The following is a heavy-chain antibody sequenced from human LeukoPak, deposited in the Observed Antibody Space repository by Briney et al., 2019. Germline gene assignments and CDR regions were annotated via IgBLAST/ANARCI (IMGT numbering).Heavy chain of an antibody. V-gene: IGHV4-39*01. CDR3: ARQNICCSRTSCYEVDWFDP. Sequence: SETLSLTCTVSGGSISSSSYYWGWIRQPPGKGLEWIGSMYYSGSTYYNPSLKSRVTISVDTSKNQFSLKLSSVTAADTAVYYCARQNICCSRTSCYEVDWFDPWGQGTLVTVSS. D-gene: IGHD2-2*01. CDR2: MYYSGST. J-gene: IGHJ5*02. CDR1: GGSISSSSYY.